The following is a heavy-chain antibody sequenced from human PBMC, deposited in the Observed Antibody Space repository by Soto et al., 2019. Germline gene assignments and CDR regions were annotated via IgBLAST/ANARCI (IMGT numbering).Heavy chain of an antibody. Sequence: EVQMLESGGGLVQPGGSLRLSCAASGFTFSSYALTWVRQAPGKGLEWVSSIPGSGDYTSYTYSVKGRFTITRDNAKNTLFLQMKSLRADATAIYSCGKEPNGASCGGFDFWGQGTMVTVSS. V-gene: IGHV3-23*01. CDR2: IPGSGDYT. J-gene: IGHJ3*01. CDR3: GKEPNGASCGGFDF. D-gene: IGHD2-21*01. CDR1: GFTFSSYA.